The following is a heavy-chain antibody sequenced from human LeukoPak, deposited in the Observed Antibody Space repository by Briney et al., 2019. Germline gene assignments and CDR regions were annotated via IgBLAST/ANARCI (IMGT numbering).Heavy chain of an antibody. CDR2: IKSKTDGGTT. J-gene: IGHJ4*02. CDR3: TADMPASSRAADY. D-gene: IGHD2-15*01. Sequence: GGSLRLSCAASGFTFSDAWMSWVRQAPGMGLEWVGRIKSKTDGGTTDYAAPVKGRFTISRDDSKTTLYLQINSLKTEDTAVYYCTADMPASSRAADYWGQGPLVTVSS. V-gene: IGHV3-15*01. CDR1: GFTFSDAW.